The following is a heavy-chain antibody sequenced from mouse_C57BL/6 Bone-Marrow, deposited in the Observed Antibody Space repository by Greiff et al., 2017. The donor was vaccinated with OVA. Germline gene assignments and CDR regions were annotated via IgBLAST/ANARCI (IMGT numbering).Heavy chain of an antibody. D-gene: IGHD1-1*01. CDR1: GYTFTDYY. J-gene: IGHJ2*01. Sequence: VQLQQSGPELVKPGASVKISCKASGYTFTDYYMNWVKQSHGKSLEWIGDINPNNGGTSYNQKFKGKATLTVDKSSSTAYMELRSLTSEDSAVYYCAIASYYGSSYYFDYWGQGTTLTVSS. CDR2: INPNNGGT. CDR3: AIASYYGSSYYFDY. V-gene: IGHV1-26*01.